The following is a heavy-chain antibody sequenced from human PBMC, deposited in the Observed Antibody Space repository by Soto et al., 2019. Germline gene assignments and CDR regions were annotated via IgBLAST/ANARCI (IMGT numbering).Heavy chain of an antibody. D-gene: IGHD6-13*01. V-gene: IGHV1-69*13. CDR2: IIPIFGTA. J-gene: IGHJ4*02. CDR1: GGTFSSYA. Sequence: SVKVSCKASGGTFSSYAISWVRQAPGQGLEWMGGIIPIFGTANYAQKFQGRVTITADESTSTAYMELSSLRSEDTAVYYCARVHSSSWYRDVQYYFDYWGQGTLVTVSS. CDR3: ARVHSSSWYRDVQYYFDY.